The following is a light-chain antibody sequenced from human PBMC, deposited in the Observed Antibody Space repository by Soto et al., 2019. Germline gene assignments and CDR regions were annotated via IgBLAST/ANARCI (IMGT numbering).Light chain of an antibody. J-gene: IGLJ1*01. CDR3: SSYTNINTRACV. CDR2: EVT. CDR1: SGDIGSYNR. V-gene: IGLV2-14*01. Sequence: QSVLTQAASVSWSPGQSITISCTVTSGDIGSYNRVSWYQQHPGKAPKLIIYEVTDRPSGVSNRFSGSKSGNTASLTISGLQAEDEAEYYCSSYTNINTRACVFGTGTKVTVL.